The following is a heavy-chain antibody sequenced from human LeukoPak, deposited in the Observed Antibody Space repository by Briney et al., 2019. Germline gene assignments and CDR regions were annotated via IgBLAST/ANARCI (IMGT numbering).Heavy chain of an antibody. Sequence: PSETLSLTCTVSGGSVSSGSYYWSWLRQPPGKGLEWIGYIYYSGSTNYNPSLKSRVTISVDTSKNRFSLKLSSVTAADTAVYYCARDSPIGMGYYYGMDVWGQGTTVTVSS. CDR3: ARDSPIGMGYYYGMDV. J-gene: IGHJ6*02. V-gene: IGHV4-61*01. D-gene: IGHD1-26*01. CDR2: IYYSGST. CDR1: GGSVSSGSYY.